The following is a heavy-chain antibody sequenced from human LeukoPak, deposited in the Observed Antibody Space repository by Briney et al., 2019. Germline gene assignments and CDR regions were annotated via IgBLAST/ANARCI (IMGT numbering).Heavy chain of an antibody. Sequence: GGSLRLSCAASGFTFSDYYMNWVRQAPGKGLEWVSYISISSDTIYYADSVEGRFTISRDNAKNSLYLQMNSLRAEDTAVYFCARGPPLFDPWGQGTLVTVSS. V-gene: IGHV3-48*01. CDR2: ISISSDTI. J-gene: IGHJ5*02. CDR3: ARGPPLFDP. CDR1: GFTFSDYY.